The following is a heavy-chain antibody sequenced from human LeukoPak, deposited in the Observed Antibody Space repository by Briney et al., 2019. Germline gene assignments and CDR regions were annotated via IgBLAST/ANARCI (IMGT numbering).Heavy chain of an antibody. Sequence: PGGSLRLSCAASGFTFSSYAISSVRQAPGRVLEWVSAISGSGGSTYYADSVKGRFTISRDNYKNTLNLQMKSLRAEDTAVYYWAEANHYGDYAIDYWGQGTLVTVSS. CDR2: ISGSGGST. D-gene: IGHD4-17*01. CDR3: AEANHYGDYAIDY. V-gene: IGHV3-23*01. CDR1: GFTFSSYA. J-gene: IGHJ4*02.